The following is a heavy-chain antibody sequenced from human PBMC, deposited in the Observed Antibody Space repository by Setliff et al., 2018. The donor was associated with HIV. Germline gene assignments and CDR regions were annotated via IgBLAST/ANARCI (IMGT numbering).Heavy chain of an antibody. J-gene: IGHJ6*03. CDR3: ARPVVDYRYYYYMDV. CDR1: GASISSDY. Sequence: SETLSLTCSVSGASISSDYWSWIRQPPGKGLEWIGHIFYSGSTYYNPSLKSRVTISVDTSKNQFSMKLSSVTAADTAVYYCARPVVDYRYYYYMDVWGKGTTVTVSS. CDR2: IFYSGST. V-gene: IGHV4-59*04. D-gene: IGHD4-4*01.